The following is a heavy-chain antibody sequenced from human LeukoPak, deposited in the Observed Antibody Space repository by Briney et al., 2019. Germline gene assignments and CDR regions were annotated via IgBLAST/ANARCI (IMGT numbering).Heavy chain of an antibody. Sequence: PSETLSLTCTVSGYSMSSGYFWGWIRQPPGKGLEWIGTFFHSGGITHYNPSLKSRVTISVDTSKNQFSLKLSSVTAADTAVYYCARVCDYWGQGTLVTVSS. CDR2: FFHSGGIT. CDR1: GYSMSSGYF. J-gene: IGHJ4*02. V-gene: IGHV4-38-2*02. CDR3: ARVCDY.